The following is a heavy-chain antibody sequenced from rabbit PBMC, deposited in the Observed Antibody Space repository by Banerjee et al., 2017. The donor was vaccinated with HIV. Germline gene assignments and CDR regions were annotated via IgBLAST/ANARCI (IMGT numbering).Heavy chain of an antibody. CDR2: IYTGSGST. CDR1: GFSFSSSYY. V-gene: IGHV1S40*01. J-gene: IGHJ4*01. D-gene: IGHD1-1*01. CDR3: TQTPNIDNYYDL. Sequence: QSLEESGGDLVKPGASLTLTCTASGFSFSSSYYMCWVRQAPGKGLEWIGCIYTGSGSTYYASWAKGRFTISKTSSTTVTLQMTSLTAADTATYLCTQTPNIDNYYDLWGPGTLVTVS.